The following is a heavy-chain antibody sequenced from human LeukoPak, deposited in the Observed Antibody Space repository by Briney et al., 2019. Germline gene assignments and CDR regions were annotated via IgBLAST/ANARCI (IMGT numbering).Heavy chain of an antibody. CDR3: ARLRPVAGYDAFDI. V-gene: IGHV4-59*08. J-gene: IGHJ3*02. CDR2: IYYSGST. D-gene: IGHD6-19*01. CDR1: GGSISSYY. Sequence: SETLSLTCSVSGGSISSYYWSWIRQPPGKGLEWLGYIYYSGSTNYNPSLKSRVTMPVDTSKNQFSLKLTSVTAADTAVYYCARLRPVAGYDAFDIWGHGTMVTVSS.